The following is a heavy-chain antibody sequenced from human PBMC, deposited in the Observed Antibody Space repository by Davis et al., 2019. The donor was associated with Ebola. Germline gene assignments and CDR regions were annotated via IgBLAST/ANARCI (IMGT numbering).Heavy chain of an antibody. CDR3: AKESSPGSGTYGPYYFSMDV. V-gene: IGHV3-30*18. CDR1: GFTFSMYN. D-gene: IGHD3-10*01. J-gene: IGHJ6*04. CDR2: ISYDGSNK. Sequence: GESLKISCEVSGFTFSMYNMHWVRQAPGKGLEWVAVISYDGSNKYYADSVKGRFTISRDNSKNTLYLQMNSLRPEDTALYYCAKESSPGSGTYGPYYFSMDVWGKGTTVTVSS.